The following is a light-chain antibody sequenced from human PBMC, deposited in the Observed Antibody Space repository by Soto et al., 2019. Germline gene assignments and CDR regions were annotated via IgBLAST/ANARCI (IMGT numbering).Light chain of an antibody. CDR3: QQYSKAPST. J-gene: IGKJ1*01. Sequence: EIVLTQSPGTLSLSPGERATLSCRASQSVSSSFLAWYQQKPGQAPRLLIYGASSRATGIPDRFSGSGSGTDFTLAIRRLEPDDVAVYYCQQYSKAPSTFGQGTKGEI. V-gene: IGKV3-20*01. CDR1: QSVSSSF. CDR2: GAS.